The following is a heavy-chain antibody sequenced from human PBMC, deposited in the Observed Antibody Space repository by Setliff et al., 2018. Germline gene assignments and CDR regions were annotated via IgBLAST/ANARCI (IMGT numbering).Heavy chain of an antibody. V-gene: IGHV4-39*07. Sequence: SETLSLTCTVSGGSISSSSYYWGWIRQPPGQGLEWIGSIYYSGSTYYNPSLKSRVTISLDTSKNLFSLKLSSVTAADTAVYYCARELYYYGSGGFYYYYYYMDVWGKGTTVTVSS. CDR3: ARELYYYGSGGFYYYYYYMDV. D-gene: IGHD3-10*01. CDR2: IYYSGST. J-gene: IGHJ6*03. CDR1: GGSISSSSYY.